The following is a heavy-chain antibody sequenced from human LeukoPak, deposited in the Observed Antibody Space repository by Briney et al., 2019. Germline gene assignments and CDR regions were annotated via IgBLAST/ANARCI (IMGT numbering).Heavy chain of an antibody. CDR3: ARDQEGFDY. J-gene: IGHJ4*02. CDR2: IYPRDGST. V-gene: IGHV1-46*01. CDR1: GYTFTSNY. Sequence: ASVKVSCTASGYTFTSNYIHWVRQAPGQGLEWMGMIYPRDGSTSYAQKFQDRVTVTRDTSTSTVHMELSGLRSEDTAAYYCARDQEGFDYWGQGTLVTVSS.